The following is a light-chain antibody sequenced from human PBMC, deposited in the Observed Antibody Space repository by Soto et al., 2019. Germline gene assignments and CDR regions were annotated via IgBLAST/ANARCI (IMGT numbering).Light chain of an antibody. V-gene: IGKV1-16*02. CDR2: AAS. Sequence: DIQMTQSPSSLSASVGDRVTITCRASQDISRYLAWFQQKPGKAPKPLIYAASSLRSGVPSKFSGSGSGTDVTLTNNSLQPEDFATYFCQQYQSRPYSFGQGTKLE. J-gene: IGKJ2*03. CDR1: QDISRY. CDR3: QQYQSRPYS.